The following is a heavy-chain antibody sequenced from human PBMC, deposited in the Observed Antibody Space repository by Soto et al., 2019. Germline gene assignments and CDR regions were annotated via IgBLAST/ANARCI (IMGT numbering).Heavy chain of an antibody. CDR1: GFTVSSNY. CDR3: ARDRDRGSYYDY. J-gene: IGHJ4*02. Sequence: EVQLVETGGGLIQPGGSLRLYCAASGFTVSSNYMSWVRQAPGKGLEWVSVIYSGGSTYYADSVKGRFTISRDNSKNTLYLQMNSLRAEDTAVYYCARDRDRGSYYDYWGQGTLVTVSS. CDR2: IYSGGST. V-gene: IGHV3-53*02. D-gene: IGHD3-16*01.